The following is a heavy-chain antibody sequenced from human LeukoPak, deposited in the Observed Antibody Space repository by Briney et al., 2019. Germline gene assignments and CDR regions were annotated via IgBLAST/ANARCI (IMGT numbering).Heavy chain of an antibody. CDR1: GFTFSSYA. Sequence: GGSLRLSCAASGFTFSSYAMHWVRQAPGKGLEYVSAISSNGGSTYYANSVKGRFTISRDNSKNTLYLQMGSLRAEDMAVYYCARDLMGYYDSSGVDYWGQGTLVTVSS. V-gene: IGHV3-64*01. CDR3: ARDLMGYYDSSGVDY. CDR2: ISSNGGST. D-gene: IGHD3-22*01. J-gene: IGHJ4*02.